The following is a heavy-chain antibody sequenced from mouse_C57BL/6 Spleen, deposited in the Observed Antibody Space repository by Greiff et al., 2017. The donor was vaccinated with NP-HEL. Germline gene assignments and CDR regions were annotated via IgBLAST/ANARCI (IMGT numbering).Heavy chain of an antibody. CDR2: IYPGSGNT. CDR1: GYSFTSYY. J-gene: IGHJ4*01. CDR3: ARVYYSNYDAMDD. V-gene: IGHV1-66*01. Sequence: QVQLQQSGPELVKPGASVKISCKASGYSFTSYYIHWVKQRPGQGLEWIGWIYPGSGNTKYNEKFKGKATLTADPSSSTAYMQLSSLTSEDSAVYCCARVYYSNYDAMDDWGQGTSVTVSS. D-gene: IGHD2-5*01.